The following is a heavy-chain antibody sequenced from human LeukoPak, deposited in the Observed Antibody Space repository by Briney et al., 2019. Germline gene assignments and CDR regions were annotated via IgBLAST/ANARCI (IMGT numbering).Heavy chain of an antibody. J-gene: IGHJ4*02. CDR1: GGSFSSYY. V-gene: IGHV4-59*01. Sequence: SETLSLTCTVSGGSFSSYYWSWIRQPPGKGLEWIGYIYYSGSTNYNPSLKSRVTISLDTPKNQFSLKLSSVTAADTAVYYCARSELLWFGGVSSGFDYWGQGTLVTVSS. D-gene: IGHD3-10*01. CDR2: IYYSGST. CDR3: ARSELLWFGGVSSGFDY.